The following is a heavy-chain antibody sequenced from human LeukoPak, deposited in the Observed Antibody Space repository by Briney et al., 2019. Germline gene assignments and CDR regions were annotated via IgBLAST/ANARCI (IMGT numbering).Heavy chain of an antibody. Sequence: GGSLRLSCAASGFTFSSYGMHWVREAPGKGREGVAVITYDGSNKYYADSVKGRFTISRDNSKNTLYLQMDSLRAEDTAVYYCARVGSGWLIDYWGQGTLVTVSS. CDR1: GFTFSSYG. CDR3: ARVGSGWLIDY. D-gene: IGHD6-19*01. J-gene: IGHJ4*02. V-gene: IGHV3-30*03. CDR2: ITYDGSNK.